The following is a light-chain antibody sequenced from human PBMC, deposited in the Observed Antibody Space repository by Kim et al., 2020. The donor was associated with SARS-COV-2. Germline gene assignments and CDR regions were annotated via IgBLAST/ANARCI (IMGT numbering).Light chain of an antibody. CDR1: SGDVGRYNF. CDR3: TSYAGSNNVV. Sequence: QSALTQPPSASGSPGQSLTISCTGTSGDVGRYNFVSWYQQHPGKAPKFIIYEVNKRPSGVPDRFSGSKSGNTASLTVSGLQAEDEAFYYCTSYAGSNNVVFGGGTKVTVL. V-gene: IGLV2-8*01. J-gene: IGLJ2*01. CDR2: EVN.